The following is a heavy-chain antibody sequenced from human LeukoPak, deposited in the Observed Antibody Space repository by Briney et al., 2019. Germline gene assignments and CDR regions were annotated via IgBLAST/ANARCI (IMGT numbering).Heavy chain of an antibody. CDR2: IYYSGST. J-gene: IGHJ6*02. CDR1: GGSISSSSYY. D-gene: IGHD5-18*01. Sequence: SETLSLTCTVSGGSISSSSYYWGWIRQPPGKGLEWIGSIYYSGSTYYNPSLKSRVTISVDTSKNQFSLKLSSVTAADTAVYYCARDVDTAMVIDYYGMDVWGQGTTVTVSS. CDR3: ARDVDTAMVIDYYGMDV. V-gene: IGHV4-39*07.